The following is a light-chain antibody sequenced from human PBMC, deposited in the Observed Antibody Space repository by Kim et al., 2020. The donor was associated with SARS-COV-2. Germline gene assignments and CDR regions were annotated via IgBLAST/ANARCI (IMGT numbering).Light chain of an antibody. CDR2: ATD. J-gene: IGLJ3*02. V-gene: IGLV1-44*01. Sequence: QPVLTQPPSTSGTPGPRVTISCSGSSSNIGRSAVHWFQQLPGTAPKLLIYATDKRHSGVPARFSGSKSGTSASLAISGLQSEDEADYYCAAWDDSLSGQLFGGGTQLTVL. CDR1: SSNIGRSA. CDR3: AAWDDSLSGQL.